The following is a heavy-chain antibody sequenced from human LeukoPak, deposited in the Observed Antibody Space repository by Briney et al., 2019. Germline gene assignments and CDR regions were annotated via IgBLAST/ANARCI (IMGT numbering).Heavy chain of an antibody. CDR1: GYTFTGYY. D-gene: IGHD2-2*01. CDR3: ARDGDCSSTSCYLFQYYYYMDV. CDR2: INPNSGGT. J-gene: IGHJ6*03. Sequence: ASVKVSSKASGYTFTGYYMHWVRQAPGQGLEWMGWINPNSGGTNYAQKFQGRVTMTRDTSISTACMELSRLRSDDTAVYYCARDGDCSSTSCYLFQYYYYMDVWGKGTTVTVSS. V-gene: IGHV1-2*02.